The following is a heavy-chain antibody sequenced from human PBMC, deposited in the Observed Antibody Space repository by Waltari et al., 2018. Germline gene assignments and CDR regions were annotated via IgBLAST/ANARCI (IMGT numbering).Heavy chain of an antibody. Sequence: EVQLVESGGGLVQRGGSLRGSCAASGFRLRPYNMNWVRVTPEKGLEWVAYIRSSGTTTYYADSVKGRFTISRDNAETSLSLHMNSLTDEDTAVYFCARSMSRSYRSFDFWGQGTLVTVSS. CDR1: GFRLRPYN. V-gene: IGHV3-48*02. J-gene: IGHJ4*02. CDR2: IRSSGTTT. D-gene: IGHD3-16*02. CDR3: ARSMSRSYRSFDF.